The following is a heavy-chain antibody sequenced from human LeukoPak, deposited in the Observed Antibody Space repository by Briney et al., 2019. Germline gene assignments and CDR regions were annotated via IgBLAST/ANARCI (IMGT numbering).Heavy chain of an antibody. CDR3: ARGQLGGELSLCHY. Sequence: GASVKVSCKASGYTFTSYDINWVRQATGQGLEWMGWMNPNSGNTGYAQKFQGRVTMTRNTSKSTAYMELSSLRSEDTAVYYCARGQLGGELSLCHYWGQGTLVTVSS. J-gene: IGHJ4*02. V-gene: IGHV1-8*01. CDR1: GYTFTSYD. CDR2: MNPNSGNT. D-gene: IGHD3-16*02.